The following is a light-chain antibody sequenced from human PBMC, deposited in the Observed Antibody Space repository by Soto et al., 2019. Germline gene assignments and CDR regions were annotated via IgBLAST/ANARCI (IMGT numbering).Light chain of an antibody. V-gene: IGKV4-1*01. CDR2: WAS. CDR3: QQHYSAPLT. Sequence: DIVMTQSPDSLAVSLGERATINCKSSQSVLSSCNKKNYLAWHQQKPGQPPKLLISWASSRQSGVPDRFSGSGSGTDFTLTISSLQAEDVAVYYCQQHYSAPLTFAEGTKVEIK. CDR1: QSVLSSCNKKNY. J-gene: IGKJ4*01.